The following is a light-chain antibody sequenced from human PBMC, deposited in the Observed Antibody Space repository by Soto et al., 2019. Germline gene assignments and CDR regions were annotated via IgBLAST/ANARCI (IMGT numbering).Light chain of an antibody. J-gene: IGKJ1*01. V-gene: IGKV1-5*03. CDR3: QQYNSYPWT. CDR1: QSISSW. CDR2: MAS. Sequence: DIQMTQSPSTLSASVGDRVTITCRASQSISSWLAWYQQKPGKAPNLLIYMASSLESGVPSRFSGSGSGTEFTLTISSLQSDDFATYFCQQYNSYPWTFGQGTKVEIK.